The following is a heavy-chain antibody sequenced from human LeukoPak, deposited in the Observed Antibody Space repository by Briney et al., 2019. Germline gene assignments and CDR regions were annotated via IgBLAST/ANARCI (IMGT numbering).Heavy chain of an antibody. J-gene: IGHJ3*02. D-gene: IGHD7-27*01. Sequence: ASVKVSCKASGGTFSSYAISWVRQAPGQELEWMGGIIPIFGTANYAQKFQGRVTITADESTSTAYMELSSLRSEDTAVYYCASPPLTGDAFDIWGQGTMVTVSS. CDR3: ASPPLTGDAFDI. CDR1: GGTFSSYA. V-gene: IGHV1-69*13. CDR2: IIPIFGTA.